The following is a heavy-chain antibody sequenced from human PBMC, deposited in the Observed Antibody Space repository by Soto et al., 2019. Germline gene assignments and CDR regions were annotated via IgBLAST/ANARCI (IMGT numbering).Heavy chain of an antibody. CDR3: ARQWTTVVTGTRDY. CDR2: IYYSGST. V-gene: IGHV4-39*01. Sequence: PSETLSLTCTVSGGSISSSSDYWGWIRQPPGKGLEWIGSIYYSGSTYYNPSLKSRVTISVDTSKNQFSLKLSSVTAADTAVYYCARQWTTVVTGTRDYWGQGTLVTVSS. D-gene: IGHD4-17*01. CDR1: GGSISSSSDY. J-gene: IGHJ4*02.